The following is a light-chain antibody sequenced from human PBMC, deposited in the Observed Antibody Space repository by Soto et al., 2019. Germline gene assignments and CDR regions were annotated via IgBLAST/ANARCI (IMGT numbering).Light chain of an antibody. CDR3: QQYDTSSRT. J-gene: IGKJ1*01. V-gene: IGKV1-5*03. Sequence: DIQMTQSPSTLSASVGDRVTITCRASQSISNWLAWYQQKTGKAPKLLIYKASYLEGGVPSRFSGSGSGTEFTITISSLQPDDFAIYYCQQYDTSSRTFGQGTKMEF. CDR1: QSISNW. CDR2: KAS.